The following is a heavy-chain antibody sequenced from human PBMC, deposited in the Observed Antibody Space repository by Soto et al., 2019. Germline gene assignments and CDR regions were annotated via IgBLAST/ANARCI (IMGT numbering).Heavy chain of an antibody. J-gene: IGHJ4*02. CDR2: IWYDGSNK. CDR3: ARASYYGSGSYYKPYFDY. V-gene: IGHV3-33*01. CDR1: GFTFSIYG. D-gene: IGHD3-10*01. Sequence: GGSLRLSCAASGFTFSIYGMHWVRHAPGKGLEWVAVIWYDGSNKYYADSVKGRFTISRDNSKNTLYLQMNSLRAEDTAVYYCARASYYGSGSYYKPYFDYWGQGTLVTVSS.